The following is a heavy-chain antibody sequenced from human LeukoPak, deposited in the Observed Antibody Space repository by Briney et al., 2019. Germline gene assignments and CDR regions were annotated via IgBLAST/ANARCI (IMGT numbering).Heavy chain of an antibody. D-gene: IGHD2-21*01. CDR1: GFTFSSYS. CDR2: ISSSSTI. Sequence: GGSLRLSCAASGFTFSSYSMNWVRQAPGKGLEWVSYISSSSTIYYADSVKGRFTISRDNAKNSLYLQMNSLRAEDTAVYYCARDLGCGGDCYFDYWGQGTLVTVSS. J-gene: IGHJ4*02. V-gene: IGHV3-48*01. CDR3: ARDLGCGGDCYFDY.